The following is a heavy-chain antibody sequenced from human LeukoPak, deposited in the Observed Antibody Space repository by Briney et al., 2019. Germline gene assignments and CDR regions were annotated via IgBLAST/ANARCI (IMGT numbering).Heavy chain of an antibody. CDR1: GFTFSSYS. V-gene: IGHV3-21*01. CDR3: ARVFSGYDASDY. J-gene: IGHJ4*02. CDR2: ISSSSSYI. D-gene: IGHD5-12*01. Sequence: PGGSLRLSCAASGFTFSSYSMNWVRQAPGKGLEWVSSISSSSSYIYYADSVKGRFTISRDNAKNSLYLQMNSLRAEDTAVYYCARVFSGYDASDYWGQGTLVTVSS.